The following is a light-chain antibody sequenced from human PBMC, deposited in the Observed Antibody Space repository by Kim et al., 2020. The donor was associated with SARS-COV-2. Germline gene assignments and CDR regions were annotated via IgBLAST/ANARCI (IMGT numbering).Light chain of an antibody. CDR2: GAS. Sequence: SVSPGERATLACRASQSVSSKLAWYQQKPGQAPRLLIYGASTRATGIPARFSGSGSGAEFTLTISSLQSEDFAVYYCQQYGNMWTFGQGTKVDIK. J-gene: IGKJ1*01. CDR1: QSVSSK. CDR3: QQYGNMWT. V-gene: IGKV3-15*01.